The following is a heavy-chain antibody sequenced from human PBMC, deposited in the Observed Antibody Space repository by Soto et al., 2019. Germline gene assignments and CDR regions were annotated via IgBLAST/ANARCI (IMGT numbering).Heavy chain of an antibody. CDR3: ARPRRDYDSSGTNWFDP. V-gene: IGHV4-30-4*01. CDR1: GDTISSADYY. D-gene: IGHD3-22*01. CDR2: IYYSGST. Sequence: PSETMYLACTVSGDTISSADYYWRWIRQPPGKGLEWIGYIYYSGSTYYNPSLKSRVTISVDTSKNQFSLKLSSVTAADTAVYYCARPRRDYDSSGTNWFDPWGQGTLVTVSS. J-gene: IGHJ5*02.